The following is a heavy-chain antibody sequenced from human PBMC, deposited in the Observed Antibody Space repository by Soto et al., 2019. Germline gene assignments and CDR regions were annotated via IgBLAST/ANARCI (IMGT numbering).Heavy chain of an antibody. Sequence: GGSLRLSCAASGFSVSSNYMTWVRQAPGKGLEWVSVIFSDGSTYYADSVKGRFTISRHNSKNTLYLQMNSLRAEDTAVYYCARVGYSSNCPLLFHWFDPWGQGTLVTAS. J-gene: IGHJ5*02. V-gene: IGHV3-53*04. CDR3: ARVGYSSNCPLLFHWFDP. CDR2: IFSDGST. D-gene: IGHD6-13*01. CDR1: GFSVSSNY.